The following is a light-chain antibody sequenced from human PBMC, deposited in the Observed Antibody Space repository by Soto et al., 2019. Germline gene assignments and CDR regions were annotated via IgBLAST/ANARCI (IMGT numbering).Light chain of an antibody. Sequence: EIVLTQSPGTLSLSPGERVTLSCRASQSVSSSYLAWYQQKPGQATRLLIYGASSSTTGIPDRFSGRGSGTDFTRTISRLEPEDFAVYYCQQYDSPPGTFGQGTKLEIK. CDR1: QSVSSSY. CDR3: QQYDSPPGT. V-gene: IGKV3-20*01. CDR2: GAS. J-gene: IGKJ2*01.